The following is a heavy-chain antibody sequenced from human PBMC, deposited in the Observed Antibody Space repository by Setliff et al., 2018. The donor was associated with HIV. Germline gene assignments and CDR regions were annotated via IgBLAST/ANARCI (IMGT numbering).Heavy chain of an antibody. V-gene: IGHV1-46*01. CDR1: GNTFSSHY. Sequence: ASVKVSCKASGNTFSSHYMHWVRQAPGKGLEWMGLINPSGDITSYAEKFQGRVTMTRDTSTSTVYMELRSLRSEDTAIYYCASKGGSGNYPDSDAFDIWGQGTLVTV. CDR2: INPSGDIT. J-gene: IGHJ3*02. D-gene: IGHD3-10*01. CDR3: ASKGGSGNYPDSDAFDI.